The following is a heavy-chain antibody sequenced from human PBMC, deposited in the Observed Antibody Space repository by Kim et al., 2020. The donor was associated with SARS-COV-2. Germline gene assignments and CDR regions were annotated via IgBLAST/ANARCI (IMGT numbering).Heavy chain of an antibody. J-gene: IGHJ4*02. CDR3: AKNWGAVLLWFGELSVFDY. CDR1: GFTFSSYA. CDR2: ISGSGGST. D-gene: IGHD3-10*01. V-gene: IGHV3-23*01. Sequence: GGSLRLSCAASGFTFSSYAMSWVRQAPGKGLEWVSAISGSGGSTYYADSVKGRFTISRDNSKNTLYLQMNSLGAEDTAVYYCAKNWGAVLLWFGELSVFDYWGQGTLVTVSS.